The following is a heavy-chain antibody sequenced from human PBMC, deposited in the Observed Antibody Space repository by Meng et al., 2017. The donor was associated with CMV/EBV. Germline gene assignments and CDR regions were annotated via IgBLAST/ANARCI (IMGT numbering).Heavy chain of an antibody. V-gene: IGHV3-21*01. CDR2: ISSSSSYI. D-gene: IGHD2-2*01. CDR3: ARPLGYCSSTSCYGRVNWFDP. J-gene: IGHJ5*02. CDR1: YS. Sequence: YSMNSVRQAPGKGLESVSPISSSSSYISYADSVKGRFTLSRDNAKNSLYLQMNSLRAEDTAVYYCARPLGYCSSTSCYGRVNWFDPWGQGTLVTVSS.